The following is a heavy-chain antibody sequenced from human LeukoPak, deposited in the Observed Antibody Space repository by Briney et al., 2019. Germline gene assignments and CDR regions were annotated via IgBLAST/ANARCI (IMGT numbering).Heavy chain of an antibody. J-gene: IGHJ5*02. CDR3: AKDAIKRYYDRSGYWYNWFDP. CDR1: GFTFSSYG. V-gene: IGHV3-30*02. D-gene: IGHD3-22*01. Sequence: GGSLRLSCAASGFTFSSYGMHWVRQAPGKGLEWVAFIRYDGNNYYYADSVMGRFTIYRDNSKNRLYLQMNSPRGEDTAVYYCAKDAIKRYYDRSGYWYNWFDPWGQGTLVTVSS. CDR2: IRYDGNNY.